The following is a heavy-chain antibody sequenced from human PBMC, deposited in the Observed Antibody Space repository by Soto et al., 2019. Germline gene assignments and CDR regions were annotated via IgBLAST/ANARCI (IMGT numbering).Heavy chain of an antibody. J-gene: IGHJ4*02. Sequence: GGSLRLSCAASGFTFSTYTLHWVRQAPGKGLQWVAFISHDGSNKYYADSVKGRFIISRDNYRNTLYLQMNSLRAEDTALYYCARGGEAWSDDFRSVYYQQFDYWGQGTLVTVSS. D-gene: IGHD3-3*01. CDR2: ISHDGSNK. CDR3: ARGGEAWSDDFRSVYYQQFDY. CDR1: GFTFSTYT. V-gene: IGHV3-30*04.